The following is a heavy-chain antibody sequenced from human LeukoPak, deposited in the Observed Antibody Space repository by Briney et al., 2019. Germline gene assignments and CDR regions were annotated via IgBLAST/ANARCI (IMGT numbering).Heavy chain of an antibody. J-gene: IGHJ4*02. CDR2: IKQDETEK. CDR1: GFTFSNFW. V-gene: IGHV3-7*01. CDR3: VKGLDYSSSQMDS. D-gene: IGHD6-6*01. Sequence: GGSLSLSFTASGFTFSNFWMGWVRPAPGKGLEWVANIKQDETEKFYLGSVKGRFTISRDNSRNTVYVQMNSLTPEDTAVYYCVKGLDYSSSQMDSWGQGTLVTVSS.